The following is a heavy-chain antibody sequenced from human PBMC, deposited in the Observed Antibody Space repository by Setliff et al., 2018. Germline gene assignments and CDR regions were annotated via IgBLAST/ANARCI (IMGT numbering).Heavy chain of an antibody. J-gene: IGHJ5*02. Sequence: SETLSLTCTVSGGSISTNTYFWGWIRQSPEKGLEWIGEISHSGNTNYNPSFKSRVTISIDTSKNQFSLKVNSVTAADTAVYFCARVLVLGYNWFDPWGQGTLVTVSS. CDR1: GGSISTNTYF. CDR3: ARVLVLGYNWFDP. CDR2: ISHSGNT. V-gene: IGHV4-39*01. D-gene: IGHD3-10*01.